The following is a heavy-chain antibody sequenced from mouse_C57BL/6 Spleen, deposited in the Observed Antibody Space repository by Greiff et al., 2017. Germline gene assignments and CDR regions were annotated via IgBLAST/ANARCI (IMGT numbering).Heavy chain of an antibody. CDR2: ISGGGGNT. Sequence: EVKLVESGGGLVKPGGSLKLSCAASGFTFSSYTMSWVRQTPEKRLEWVATISGGGGNTYYPDSVKGRFTISRDNAKNTLYLQMSSLRSEDTALYYCARRAYYSNMDYWGQGTSVTVSS. J-gene: IGHJ4*01. V-gene: IGHV5-9*01. CDR1: GFTFSSYT. D-gene: IGHD2-5*01. CDR3: ARRAYYSNMDY.